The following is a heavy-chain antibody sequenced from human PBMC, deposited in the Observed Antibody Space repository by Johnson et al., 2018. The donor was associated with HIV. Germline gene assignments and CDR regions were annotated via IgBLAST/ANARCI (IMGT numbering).Heavy chain of an antibody. D-gene: IGHD4-23*01. CDR1: GFTVSSNY. CDR2: ISYDGSNK. J-gene: IGHJ3*01. Sequence: QVQLVESGGGVVRPGGSLRLSCAASGFTVSSNYMSWVRQAPGKGLEWVAVISYDGSNKNYTESVKGRFSISRDNSKNTLYLQMNSLRAEDTATYYCAKSPGKDNGGNSGGIDFWGQGTRVTVSS. CDR3: AKSPGKDNGGNSGGIDF. V-gene: IGHV3-30*18.